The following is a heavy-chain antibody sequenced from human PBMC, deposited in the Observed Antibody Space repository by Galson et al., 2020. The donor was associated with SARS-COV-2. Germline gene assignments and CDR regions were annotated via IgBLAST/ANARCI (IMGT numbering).Heavy chain of an antibody. D-gene: IGHD2-8*02. J-gene: IGHJ4*02. Sequence: GESLKISCAASGFRFRGSTMNWIRQAPGKRLEWVSSISASSSYIHYVDSVKGRFTISRDNAKNFVYLQMDSLRVEDTAVYYCARDETGDFDLWGQGTLVIVSS. CDR1: GFRFRGST. CDR3: ARDETGDFDL. V-gene: IGHV3-21*01. CDR2: ISASSSYI.